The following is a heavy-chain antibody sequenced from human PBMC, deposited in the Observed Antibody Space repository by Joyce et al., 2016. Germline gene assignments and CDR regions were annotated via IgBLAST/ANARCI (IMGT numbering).Heavy chain of an antibody. CDR1: GFIFSSYA. V-gene: IGHV3-30-3*01. CDR3: ARLPTRQFYYDGMDV. J-gene: IGHJ6*02. D-gene: IGHD4-11*01. Sequence: QEQLVESGGGVVQPGKSLRLSCGASGFIFSSYAMHWVRQAPGKGLEWVVVLLFDGVTEYCADSVKGRFTISRDNSKNTLFLQMNSLKSDDTAVYYCARLPTRQFYYDGMDVWGQGTTVTVSS. CDR2: LLFDGVTE.